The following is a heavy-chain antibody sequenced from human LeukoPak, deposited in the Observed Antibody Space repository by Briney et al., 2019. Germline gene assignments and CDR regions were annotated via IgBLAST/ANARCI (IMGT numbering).Heavy chain of an antibody. CDR2: IYYSGST. J-gene: IGHJ5*02. Sequence: SETLSLTCTVSGGSISSSSYYWGWIRQPPGKGLEWIGYIYYSGSTNYNPSLKSRVTISVDTSKNQFSLRPSSVTAADTAVYYCARAGDRGGDCYMSRFDPWGQGTLVTVSS. D-gene: IGHD2-21*02. CDR3: ARAGDRGGDCYMSRFDP. V-gene: IGHV4-61*05. CDR1: GGSISSSSYY.